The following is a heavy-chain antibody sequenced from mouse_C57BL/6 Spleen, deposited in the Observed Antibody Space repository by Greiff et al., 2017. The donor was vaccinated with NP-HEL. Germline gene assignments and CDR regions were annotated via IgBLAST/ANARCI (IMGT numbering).Heavy chain of an antibody. J-gene: IGHJ2*01. Sequence: QVQLQQSGPELVKPGASVKISCKASGYAFSSSWMNWVKQRPGKGLEWIGRIYPGDGDTNYNGKFKGKATLTADKSSSTAYMQLSSLTSEDSAVYFCANYYGSSTLFDYWGQGTTLTVSS. CDR2: IYPGDGDT. CDR1: GYAFSSSW. CDR3: ANYYGSSTLFDY. D-gene: IGHD1-1*01. V-gene: IGHV1-82*01.